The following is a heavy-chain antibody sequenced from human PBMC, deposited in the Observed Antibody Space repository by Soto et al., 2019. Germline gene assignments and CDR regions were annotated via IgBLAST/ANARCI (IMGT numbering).Heavy chain of an antibody. CDR1: GFTFSSYA. Sequence: DVLLLESGGGLVQPEGSLRLSFAASGFTFSSYAMGWVRQGPGKGLEWVAVVSIGGSTHYADSVRGRFTIPRDNSKNTLSLQMNSLTAEDTAVYFCAKRRGAGGHFDYWGQGALVTVSS. D-gene: IGHD2-15*01. V-gene: IGHV3-23*01. CDR2: VSIGGST. J-gene: IGHJ4*02. CDR3: AKRRGAGGHFDY.